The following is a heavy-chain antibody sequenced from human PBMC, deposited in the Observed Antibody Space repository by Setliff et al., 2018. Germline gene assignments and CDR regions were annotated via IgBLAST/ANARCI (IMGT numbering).Heavy chain of an antibody. V-gene: IGHV3-7*04. Sequence: LRLSCTASGLSYRKYWMSWVRQVPGKGLEGVANIKGDDRERYYVDSVEGRFTVSRDNAMNSLFLQMDSLRVDDTAVYYCGRAGKPYAIDVWGQGTMVTVSS. CDR1: GLSYRKYW. CDR3: GRAGKPYAIDV. J-gene: IGHJ3*01. CDR2: IKGDDRER.